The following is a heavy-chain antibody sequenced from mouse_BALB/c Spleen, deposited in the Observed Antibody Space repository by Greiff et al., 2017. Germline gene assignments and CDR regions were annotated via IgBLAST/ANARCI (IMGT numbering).Heavy chain of an antibody. CDR2: INPSTGYT. CDR1: GYTFTSYW. Sequence: QVQLQQSGAELAKPGASVKMSCKASGYTFTSYWMHWVKQRPGQGLEWIGYINPSTGYTEYNQKFKDKATLTADKSSSTAYMQLSSLTSEDSAVYCCAREERFAYWGQGTLVTVSA. J-gene: IGHJ3*01. V-gene: IGHV1-7*01. CDR3: AREERFAY.